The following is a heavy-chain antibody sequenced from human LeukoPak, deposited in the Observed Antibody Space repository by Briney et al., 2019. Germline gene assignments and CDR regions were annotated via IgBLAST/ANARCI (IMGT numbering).Heavy chain of an antibody. J-gene: IGHJ3*02. V-gene: IGHV3-53*01. CDR2: IYSGGSI. CDR1: GFLVRSNY. CDR3: ARGPYFDWLEAKGFDI. D-gene: IGHD3-9*01. Sequence: GGSLRLSCAASGFLVRSNYMTWARQAPGKGLEWVSVIYSGGSIHYADSVKGRFTISRDNSKNTLYLQMNSLRAEDTAIYYCARGPYFDWLEAKGFDIWGQGTKVTVSS.